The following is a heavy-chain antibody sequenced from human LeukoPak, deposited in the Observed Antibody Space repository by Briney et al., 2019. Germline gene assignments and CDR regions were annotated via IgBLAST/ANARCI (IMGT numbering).Heavy chain of an antibody. Sequence: GGSLRLSCAASGLTFSNYAMNWVRQASGRGLEWVSGITDSGRKTYYADSVKGRFSISRDNSKNTVCLQMSDLRAEDTAVYYCAKITKATTPNYWGQGTLVTVSS. CDR1: GLTFSNYA. D-gene: IGHD4-17*01. CDR2: ITDSGRKT. CDR3: AKITKATTPNY. J-gene: IGHJ4*02. V-gene: IGHV3-23*01.